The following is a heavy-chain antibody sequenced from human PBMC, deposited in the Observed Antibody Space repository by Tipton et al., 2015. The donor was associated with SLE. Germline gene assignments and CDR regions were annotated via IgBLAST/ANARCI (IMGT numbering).Heavy chain of an antibody. D-gene: IGHD1-26*01. Sequence: TLSLTCTVSGGSISGSFYYWGWIRQPPGKGLEWIVSVYYTGSTYNNPSLKSRVSVSVDTSKTQFSLKLSSVTAADTAVYYCARGGLGVSYYYYMDVWGKGTTVTVSS. V-gene: IGHV4-39*07. J-gene: IGHJ6*03. CDR2: VYYTGST. CDR3: ARGGLGVSYYYYMDV. CDR1: GGSISGSFYY.